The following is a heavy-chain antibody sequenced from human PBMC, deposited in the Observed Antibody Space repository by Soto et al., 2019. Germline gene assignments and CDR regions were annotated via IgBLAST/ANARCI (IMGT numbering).Heavy chain of an antibody. V-gene: IGHV4-31*03. CDR3: ARFSMIVVVKDYFDY. CDR1: GGSISSGGYY. J-gene: IGHJ4*02. CDR2: IYYSGST. D-gene: IGHD3-22*01. Sequence: QVQLQESGPGLVKPSQTLSLTCTVSGGSISSGGYYWSWIRQHPGKGLEWIGYIYYSGSTYYNPSLNSRVTISVDTSKNQFSLKLSSVTAADTAVYYCARFSMIVVVKDYFDYWGQGTLVTVSS.